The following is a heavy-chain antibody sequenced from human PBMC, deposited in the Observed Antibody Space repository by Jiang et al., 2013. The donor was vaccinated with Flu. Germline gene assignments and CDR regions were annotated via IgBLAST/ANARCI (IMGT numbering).Heavy chain of an antibody. CDR3: ARSVARFLSMDV. CDR1: GGSISSYY. D-gene: IGHD6-19*01. Sequence: SGGSISSYYWSWIRQPPGKGLEWIGYIYYSGSTNXNPSLKSRVTISVDTSKNQFSLKLSSVTAADTAVYYCARSVARFLSMDVWGQGTTVTVSS. J-gene: IGHJ6*02. V-gene: IGHV4-59*01. CDR2: IYYSGST.